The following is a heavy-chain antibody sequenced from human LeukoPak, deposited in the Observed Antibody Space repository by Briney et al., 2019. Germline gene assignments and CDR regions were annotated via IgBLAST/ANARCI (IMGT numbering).Heavy chain of an antibody. J-gene: IGHJ3*02. CDR3: ARLGGYWNDAFDI. Sequence: SETLSLTCTVSGGSISSYYWSWIRQPPGKGLEWIGYIYTSGSTNYNPSLKSRVTISVDTSKNQFSLKLSSVTAADTAVYYCARLGGYWNDAFDIWGQGAMVTVSS. CDR2: IYTSGST. CDR1: GGSISSYY. D-gene: IGHD3-22*01. V-gene: IGHV4-4*09.